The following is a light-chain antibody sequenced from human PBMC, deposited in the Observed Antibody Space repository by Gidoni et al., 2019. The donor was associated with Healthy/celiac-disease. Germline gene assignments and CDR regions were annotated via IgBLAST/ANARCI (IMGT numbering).Light chain of an antibody. CDR2: KAS. V-gene: IGKV1-5*03. CDR3: QQYKTYWT. J-gene: IGKJ1*01. CDR1: QSISSW. Sequence: MTQSPSTLSASVGDRVTITCRASQSISSWLAWYQQKPGKAPKLLIYKASSLESGVPSRFSGSGSGTEFTLTITSLQPDDFATYYCQQYKTYWTFGQGTKVEIK.